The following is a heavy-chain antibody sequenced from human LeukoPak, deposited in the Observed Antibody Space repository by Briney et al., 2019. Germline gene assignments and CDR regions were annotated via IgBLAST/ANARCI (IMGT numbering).Heavy chain of an antibody. V-gene: IGHV1-18*01. J-gene: IGHJ5*02. CDR2: ISAYSGET. CDR3: TIIVGVADA. Sequence: ASVKVSCKASGYSFTTYGITWVRQAPGQGLEWMGWISAYSGETRSAQNFQGRVTLTRDTSSKTAYKEWGSLTSDDPAVYYCTIIVGVADAWGQGTLVTVSS. D-gene: IGHD3-3*01. CDR1: GYSFTTYG.